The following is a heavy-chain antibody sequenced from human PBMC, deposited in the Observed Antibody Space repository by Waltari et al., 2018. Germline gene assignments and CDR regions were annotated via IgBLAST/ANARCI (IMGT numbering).Heavy chain of an antibody. CDR1: GCSIRSSSYY. CDR3: ARQRPTSDAFDI. CDR2: IYYSGST. Sequence: QLQLQESGPGLVKPSETLSLTFTVSGCSIRSSSYYWGWTRQPPGKGLEWIGSIYYSGSTYYNPSLKSRVTISVDTSKNQFSLKLSSVTAADTAVYYCARQRPTSDAFDIWGQGTMVTVSS. V-gene: IGHV4-39*01. J-gene: IGHJ3*02.